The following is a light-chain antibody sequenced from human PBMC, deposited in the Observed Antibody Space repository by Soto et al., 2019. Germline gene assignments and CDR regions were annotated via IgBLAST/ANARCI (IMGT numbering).Light chain of an antibody. CDR3: GTWDSSLSVGV. J-gene: IGLJ2*01. V-gene: IGLV1-51*01. Sequence: QSVLTQPPSVSAAPGQMVTISCSGSTSNIGDNYVSWYQQFPGTAPKLLIYDNNKRPSGIPDRFSGSKSGTSATLGITGLRTGDEADYYCGTWDSSLSVGVFGGGTKVTVL. CDR2: DNN. CDR1: TSNIGDNY.